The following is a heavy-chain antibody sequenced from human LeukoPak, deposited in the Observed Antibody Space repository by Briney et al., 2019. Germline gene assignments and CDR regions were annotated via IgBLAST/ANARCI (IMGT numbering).Heavy chain of an antibody. CDR3: ARDGAVAGSY. CDR2: INPNSGGT. CDR1: GGTFSSYA. D-gene: IGHD6-19*01. Sequence: ASVKVSCKASGGTFSSYAISWVRQAPGQGLEWMGWINPNSGGTNYAQKFQGRVTMTRDTSISTAYMELSRLRSDDTAVYYCARDGAVAGSYWGQGTLVTVSS. V-gene: IGHV1-2*02. J-gene: IGHJ4*02.